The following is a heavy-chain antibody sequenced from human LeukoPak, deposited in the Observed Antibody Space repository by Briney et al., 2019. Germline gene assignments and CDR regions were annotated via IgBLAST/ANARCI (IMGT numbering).Heavy chain of an antibody. Sequence: SETLSLTCTVSGGSINSISYYWGWIRQPPGKGLEWIGSMYYSGITYYNPSLKSRVTIFVDTSKNQFSLKLSSVTAADTAVYYCARHPDNDFWSCYEDYWGQGTLVTVSS. V-gene: IGHV4-39*01. CDR3: ARHPDNDFWSCYEDY. CDR1: GGSINSISYY. D-gene: IGHD3-3*01. J-gene: IGHJ4*02. CDR2: MYYSGIT.